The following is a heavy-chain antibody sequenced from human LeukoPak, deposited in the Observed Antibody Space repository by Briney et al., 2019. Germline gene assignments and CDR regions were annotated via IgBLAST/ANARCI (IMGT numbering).Heavy chain of an antibody. CDR3: ARDSIAAAGIRFDGMDV. Sequence: SETLSLTCTVSGGSISSYYRSWIRQPAGKGLEWIGRIYTSGSTNYNPSLKSRVTMSVDTSKNQFSLKLSSVTAADTAVYYCARDSIAAAGIRFDGMDVWGQGTTVTVSS. V-gene: IGHV4-4*07. CDR2: IYTSGST. CDR1: GGSISSYY. J-gene: IGHJ6*02. D-gene: IGHD6-13*01.